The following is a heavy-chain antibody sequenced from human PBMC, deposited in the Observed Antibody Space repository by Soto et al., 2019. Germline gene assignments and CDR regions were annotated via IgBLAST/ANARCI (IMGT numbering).Heavy chain of an antibody. V-gene: IGHV6-1*01. CDR1: GDSVSSNSAA. J-gene: IGHJ6*02. D-gene: IGHD2-15*01. CDR3: ARACSGGSCSVMDV. CDR2: TYYRSRWSN. Sequence: SQTLSLTFVISGDSVSSNSAAWNWIRQSPSRGLEWLGRTYYRSRWSNDYAVSVKSRMTINPDTSKNQFSLHLNSVTPEDTAVYYCARACSGGSCSVMDVWGQGTTVTVSS.